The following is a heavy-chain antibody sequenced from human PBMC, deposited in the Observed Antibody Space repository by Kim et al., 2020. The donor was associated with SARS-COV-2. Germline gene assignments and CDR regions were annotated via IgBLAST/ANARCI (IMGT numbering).Heavy chain of an antibody. CDR1: GYSISSGYY. Sequence: SETLSLTCTVSGYSISSGYYWGWIRQPPGKGLEWIGSIYHSGSTYYNPSLKSRVTISVDTSKNQFSLKLSSVTAADTAVYYCASAYYYDSSGYYLNWFHPWGQGTLVTVSS. CDR3: ASAYYYDSSGYYLNWFHP. J-gene: IGHJ5*02. CDR2: IYHSGST. V-gene: IGHV4-38-2*02. D-gene: IGHD3-22*01.